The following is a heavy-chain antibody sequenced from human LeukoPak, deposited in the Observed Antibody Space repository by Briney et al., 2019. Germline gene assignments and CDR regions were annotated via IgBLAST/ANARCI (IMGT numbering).Heavy chain of an antibody. CDR2: INHSGST. D-gene: IGHD3-3*01. J-gene: IGHJ4*02. CDR3: ASQSNDFWSGYSDY. Sequence: SETLSLTCAVYGGSFSGYYWSWIRQPPGKGLEWIGEINHSGSTNYNPSLKSRVTISVDTSKNQFSLKLSSVTAADTAVYYCASQSNDFWSGYSDYWGQGTLVTVSS. V-gene: IGHV4-34*01. CDR1: GGSFSGYY.